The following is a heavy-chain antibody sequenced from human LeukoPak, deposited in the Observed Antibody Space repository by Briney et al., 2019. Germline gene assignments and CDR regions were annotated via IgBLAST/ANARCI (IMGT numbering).Heavy chain of an antibody. V-gene: IGHV1-46*01. D-gene: IGHD3-3*01. J-gene: IGHJ4*02. Sequence: ASVKVSCKASGYTFTSYYMHWVRQAPGQGLEWMGIINPSGGSTSYAQKFQGRVTMTRDTSTSTVYMELSSLRSEDTAVYYCARGAVGAYYDFWSGYLDYWGQGTLVTVSS. CDR2: INPSGGST. CDR3: ARGAVGAYYDFWSGYLDY. CDR1: GYTFTSYY.